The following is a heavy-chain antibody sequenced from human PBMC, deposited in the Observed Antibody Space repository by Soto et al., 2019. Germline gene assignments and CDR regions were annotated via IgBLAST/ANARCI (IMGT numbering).Heavy chain of an antibody. J-gene: IGHJ4*02. CDR3: AGSGWQVVLVGPTYYLDY. D-gene: IGHD6-6*01. V-gene: IGHV1-18*01. CDR1: GYTFTSYG. CDR2: ISAYNGNT. Sequence: QVQLVQSGAEVKKPGASVKVSCKASGYTFTSYGISWVRQAPGQGLEWMGWISAYNGNTNYAQKLQGRVTMTTDTSTRPVYMELRSLRSDDTAVYYCAGSGWQVVLVGPTYYLDYWGQGTLVTVSS.